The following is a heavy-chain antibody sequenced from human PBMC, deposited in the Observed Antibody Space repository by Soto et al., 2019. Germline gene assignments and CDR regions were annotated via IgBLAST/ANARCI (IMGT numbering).Heavy chain of an antibody. CDR2: INSDGSST. D-gene: IGHD5-12*01. V-gene: IGHV3-74*01. CDR3: AKGYSGYDYAN. CDR1: GFTFSSYW. Sequence: GGSLRLSCAASGFTFSSYWMHWVRQAPGKGLVWVSRINSDGSSTTYADSVKGRFTISRDNAKNTLYLQMNSLSAEDTAVYFCAKGYSGYDYANWGQVALVTVSS. J-gene: IGHJ4*02.